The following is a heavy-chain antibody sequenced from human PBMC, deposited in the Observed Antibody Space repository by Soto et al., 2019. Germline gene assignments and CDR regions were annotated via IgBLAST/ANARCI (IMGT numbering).Heavy chain of an antibody. D-gene: IGHD1-26*01. CDR2: IYYSGST. Sequence: SETLSLTCSVSGGSISSGAYYWTWTRQHPGKGLEWIGYIYYSGSTYYNPSLKSRVTISVDTSKNQFSLRLTSVTAADTAVYYCARDIGGYGKFDYWGQGALVTVSS. CDR3: ARDIGGYGKFDY. V-gene: IGHV4-31*03. J-gene: IGHJ4*02. CDR1: GGSISSGAYY.